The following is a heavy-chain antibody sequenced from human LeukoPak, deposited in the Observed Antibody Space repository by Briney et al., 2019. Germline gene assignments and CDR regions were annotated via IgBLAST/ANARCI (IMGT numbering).Heavy chain of an antibody. J-gene: IGHJ2*01. V-gene: IGHV3-66*04. CDR3: AKQRAYWYFDF. Sequence: GGSLRLSCAASGFTVSSNYVSWVRQAPGEGLEWVSVIYSGGSTYYADSVKGRFTISRDNSKNTLYLQMNSLRAEDTAVYYCAKQRAYWYFDFWGRGTLVTVSS. CDR2: IYSGGST. CDR1: GFTVSSNY.